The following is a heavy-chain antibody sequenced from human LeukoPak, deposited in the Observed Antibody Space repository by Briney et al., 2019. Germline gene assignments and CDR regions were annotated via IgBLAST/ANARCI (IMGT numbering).Heavy chain of an antibody. Sequence: SETLSLTCRVSGGSISSGGYSWSWIRQHPGKGLEWIGYIYYSGSTYYNPSLKSRVTISVDTSKNQFSLKLSSVTAADTAVYYCASRPYYYGSGSYSFDPWGQGTLVTVSS. D-gene: IGHD3-10*01. J-gene: IGHJ5*02. V-gene: IGHV4-31*03. CDR3: ASRPYYYGSGSYSFDP. CDR2: IYYSGST. CDR1: GGSISSGGYS.